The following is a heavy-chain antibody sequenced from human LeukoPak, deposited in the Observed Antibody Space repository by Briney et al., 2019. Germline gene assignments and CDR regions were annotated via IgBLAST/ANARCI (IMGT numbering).Heavy chain of an antibody. CDR1: GFTFSNYA. CDR2: ISGSDGST. CDR3: AKGRGYCTGGSCYSDY. Sequence: PGGSLRLSCTASGFTFSNYAMSWVRQAPGKGLEWVSTISGSDGSTHYAYSVKGRFTISRDNAKNTLYLQMNSLRVEDTAIYYCAKGRGYCTGGSCYSDYWGQGTLVTVSS. V-gene: IGHV3-23*01. J-gene: IGHJ4*02. D-gene: IGHD2-15*01.